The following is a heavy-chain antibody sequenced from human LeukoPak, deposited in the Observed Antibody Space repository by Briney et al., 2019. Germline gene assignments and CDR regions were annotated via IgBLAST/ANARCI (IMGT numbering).Heavy chain of an antibody. CDR3: AKIGDYYDSSGYLRYFDY. Sequence: PGGSLRLSCAASGSTFSSYAMSWVRQAPGKGLEWVSAISGSGGSTYYADSVKGRFTISRDNSKNTLYLQMNSLRAEDTAVYYCAKIGDYYDSSGYLRYFDYWGQGTLVTVSS. J-gene: IGHJ4*02. CDR1: GSTFSSYA. D-gene: IGHD3-22*01. CDR2: ISGSGGST. V-gene: IGHV3-23*01.